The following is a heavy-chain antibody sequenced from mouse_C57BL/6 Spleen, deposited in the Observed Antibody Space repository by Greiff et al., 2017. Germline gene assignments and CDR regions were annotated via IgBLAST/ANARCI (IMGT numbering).Heavy chain of an antibody. Sequence: QVHVKQSGPELVKPGASVKISCKASGYTFTDYYINWVKQRPGQGLEWIGWIFPGSGSTYYNEKFKGKATLTVDKSSSTAYMLLSSLTSEDSAVYFCARRGISNYVRYFDVWGTGTTVTVSS. D-gene: IGHD2-5*01. V-gene: IGHV1-75*01. J-gene: IGHJ1*03. CDR3: ARRGISNYVRYFDV. CDR1: GYTFTDYY. CDR2: IFPGSGST.